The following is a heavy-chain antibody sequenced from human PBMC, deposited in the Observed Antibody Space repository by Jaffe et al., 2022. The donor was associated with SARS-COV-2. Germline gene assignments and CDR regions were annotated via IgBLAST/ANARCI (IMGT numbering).Heavy chain of an antibody. CDR2: ISGSGGST. J-gene: IGHJ4*02. Sequence: EVQLLESGGGLVQPGGSLRLSCAASGFTFSSYAMSWVRQAPGKGLEWVSAISGSGGSTYYADSVKGRFTISRDNSKNTLYLQMNSLRAEDTAVYYCAKPEWEYYDILTGQGPFDYWGQGTLVTVSS. D-gene: IGHD3-9*01. V-gene: IGHV3-23*01. CDR3: AKPEWEYYDILTGQGPFDY. CDR1: GFTFSSYA.